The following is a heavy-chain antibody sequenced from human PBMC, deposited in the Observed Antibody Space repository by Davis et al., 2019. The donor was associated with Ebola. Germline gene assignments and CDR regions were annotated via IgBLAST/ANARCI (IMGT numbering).Heavy chain of an antibody. J-gene: IGHJ6*04. CDR1: GFTFSSYA. D-gene: IGHD3-3*01. CDR2: ISGSGGST. V-gene: IGHV3-23*01. CDR3: AKSGLSFGVVKYHYGMDV. Sequence: GESLKISCAASGFTFSSYAMSWVRQAPGKGLEWVSAISGSGGSTYYADSVKGRFTISRDNSKNTLYLQMNSLRAEDTAVYYCAKSGLSFGVVKYHYGMDVWGKGTMVTVSS.